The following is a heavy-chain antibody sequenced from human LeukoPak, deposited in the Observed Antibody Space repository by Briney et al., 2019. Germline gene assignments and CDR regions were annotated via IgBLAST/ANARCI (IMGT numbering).Heavy chain of an antibody. V-gene: IGHV1-2*02. CDR1: GYTLTAYY. CDR2: INPKSGDT. CDR3: ARSTVLYYYMDV. Sequence: ASVKVSCKASGYTLTAYYMHWVRQAPGQGLEWMGWINPKSGDTNYAQKFQGRITMTRDTSISTAYMELSRLRSDDTAVYYCARSTVLYYYMDVWGKGTTVTVSS. D-gene: IGHD4-17*01. J-gene: IGHJ6*03.